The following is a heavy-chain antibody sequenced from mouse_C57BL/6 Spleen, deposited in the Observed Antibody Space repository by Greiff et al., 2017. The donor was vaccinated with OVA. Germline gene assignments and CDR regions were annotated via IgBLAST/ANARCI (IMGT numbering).Heavy chain of an antibody. V-gene: IGHV1-50*01. CDR1: GYTFTSYW. CDR2: IDPSDSYT. CDR3: ARGYYYGSSPDY. J-gene: IGHJ2*01. D-gene: IGHD1-1*01. Sequence: QVQLQQPGAELVKPGASVKLSCKASGYTFTSYWMQWVKQRPGQGLEWIGEIDPSDSYTNYNQKFKGKATLTVDTSSSTAYMQLSSLTSEDSAVYYCARGYYYGSSPDYWGQGTTLTVSS.